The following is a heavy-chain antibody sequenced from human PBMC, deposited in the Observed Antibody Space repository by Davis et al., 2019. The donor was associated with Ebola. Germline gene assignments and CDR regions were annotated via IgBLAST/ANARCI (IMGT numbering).Heavy chain of an antibody. V-gene: IGHV4-4*02. CDR2: IYHSGST. CDR3: ARAGYYYDSSDYYEYPSWFDP. Sequence: MPSETLSLTCAVSGGSISSSNWWSWVRQPPGTGLEWIGEIYHSGSTNYNPSLKSRVTISVDTSKNQFSLKLSSVTAADTAVYYCARAGYYYDSSDYYEYPSWFDPWGQGTLVTVSS. J-gene: IGHJ5*02. CDR1: GGSISSSNW. D-gene: IGHD3-22*01.